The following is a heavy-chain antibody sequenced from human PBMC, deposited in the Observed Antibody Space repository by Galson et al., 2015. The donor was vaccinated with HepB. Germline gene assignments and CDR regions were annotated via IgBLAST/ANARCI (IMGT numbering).Heavy chain of an antibody. Sequence: SLRLSCAGSGFIFSGHGMAWVRQAPGKGLEWVSTISANARGPDYADTVKGRFTISRDNSRNTLYLQRNRIRVGDAAIYYCARRFLNSGTLDYWGQGTLVTVSS. J-gene: IGHJ4*02. V-gene: IGHV3-23*01. CDR1: GFIFSGHG. D-gene: IGHD1-7*01. CDR3: ARRFLNSGTLDY. CDR2: ISANARGP.